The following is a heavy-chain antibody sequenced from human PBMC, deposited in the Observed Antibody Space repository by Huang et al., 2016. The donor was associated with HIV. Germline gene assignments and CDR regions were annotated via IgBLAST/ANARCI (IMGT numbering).Heavy chain of an antibody. V-gene: IGHV1-69*01. J-gene: IGHJ4*02. CDR3: ATVDYYDTSGPQRGYFDN. CDR1: GGSFRNFA. CDR2: SSPTLGTA. Sequence: QVQLVQSGAEVKKPGSSVKVSCKASGGSFRNFAVGWVRQAPGQGLEGRGGSSPTLGTANYEQKCQGRVTIIADESTSTAYMELSSRRSEDTAVYYCATVDYYDTSGPQRGYFDNWGQGTLVTVSS. D-gene: IGHD3-22*01.